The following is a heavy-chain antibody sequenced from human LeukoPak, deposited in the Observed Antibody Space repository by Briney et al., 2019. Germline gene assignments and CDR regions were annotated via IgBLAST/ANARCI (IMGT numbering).Heavy chain of an antibody. CDR3: ARSKRQQLVPLDY. J-gene: IGHJ4*02. Sequence: KASETLSLTCTVSGGSISSSSYYWGWIRQPPGKGLEWIGSIYYSGSTYYNPSLKSRVTISVDTSKNQFSLKLSSVTAADTAVYYCARSKRQQLVPLDYWGQGTLVTVSS. V-gene: IGHV4-39*07. CDR2: IYYSGST. D-gene: IGHD6-13*01. CDR1: GGSISSSSYY.